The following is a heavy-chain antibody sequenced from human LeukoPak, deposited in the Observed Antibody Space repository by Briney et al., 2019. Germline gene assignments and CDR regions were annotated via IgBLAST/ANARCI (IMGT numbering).Heavy chain of an antibody. Sequence: GASLQISCKGSGYIFTSYWISWVRQMPGKGLEWMGRIDPSDSYTNYSPSFQGHVTISADKSISTAYLQWSSLKASDTAMYYCAQVMMAFDIWGQGTMVTVSS. CDR1: GYIFTSYW. D-gene: IGHD3-16*01. CDR3: AQVMMAFDI. V-gene: IGHV5-10-1*01. CDR2: IDPSDSYT. J-gene: IGHJ3*02.